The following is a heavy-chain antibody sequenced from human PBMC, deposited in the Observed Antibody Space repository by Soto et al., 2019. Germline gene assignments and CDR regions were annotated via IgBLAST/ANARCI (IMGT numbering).Heavy chain of an antibody. CDR2: ISYDGSNK. CDR1: GFTFSSYG. Sequence: GGSLRLSCAASGFTFSSYGMHWVRQAPGKGLEWVAVISYDGSNKYYADSVKGRFTISRDNSKNTLYLQMNSLRAEDTAVYYCAKIFGVVTSYYYYYGMDVWGQGTTVTVSS. CDR3: AKIFGVVTSYYYYYGMDV. V-gene: IGHV3-30*18. J-gene: IGHJ6*02. D-gene: IGHD3-3*01.